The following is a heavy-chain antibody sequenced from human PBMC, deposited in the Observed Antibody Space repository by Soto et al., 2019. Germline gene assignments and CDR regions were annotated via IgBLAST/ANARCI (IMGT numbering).Heavy chain of an antibody. Sequence: QVQLVESGGGVVQPGRSLRLSCAASGFTFSSYGIHWVRQAPGKGLEWVAVVSYDGSNKYYADSVKGRFTISRDNSKNTLYLQMNSLRAEDTSVYYCARSSFGELCPDTLDIWGQGTMVTVSS. V-gene: IGHV3-30*03. CDR3: ARSSFGELCPDTLDI. D-gene: IGHD3-10*01. CDR2: VSYDGSNK. J-gene: IGHJ3*02. CDR1: GFTFSSYG.